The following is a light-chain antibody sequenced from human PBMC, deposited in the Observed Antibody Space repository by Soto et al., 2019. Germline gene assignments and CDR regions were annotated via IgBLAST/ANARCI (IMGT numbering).Light chain of an antibody. Sequence: EIVLTQSPGTLSLSPGERATLSCRASQSVSSSYLAWYQQQPGQAPRLLIYGASSRATGIPDRFSGSGSGTDFTLTSSTLEPEDFSVYYCHQYGSSPTFGQGTKVEIK. CDR1: QSVSSSY. J-gene: IGKJ1*01. CDR2: GAS. CDR3: HQYGSSPT. V-gene: IGKV3-20*01.